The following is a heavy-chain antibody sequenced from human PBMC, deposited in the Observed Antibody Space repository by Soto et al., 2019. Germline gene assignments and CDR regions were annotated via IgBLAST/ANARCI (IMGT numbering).Heavy chain of an antibody. D-gene: IGHD5-18*01. J-gene: IGHJ6*02. V-gene: IGHV3-23*01. Sequence: GGSLRLSCAASGFTFSNFAMNWVRQAPGKGLEWVSGIIGSGGTTYYADSVKGRFTISRDKSKTTLYLRMNSLRAEDTAIYYCAKHGGYSFGPGDYYGMDIWGQGTTVTVSS. CDR1: GFTFSNFA. CDR2: IIGSGGTT. CDR3: AKHGGYSFGPGDYYGMDI.